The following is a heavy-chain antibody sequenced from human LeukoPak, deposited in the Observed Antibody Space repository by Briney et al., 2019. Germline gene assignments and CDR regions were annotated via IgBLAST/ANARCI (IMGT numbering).Heavy chain of an antibody. V-gene: IGHV4-4*07. CDR3: ARGPRVATNENFDY. J-gene: IGHJ4*02. CDR1: GGSISSYY. CDR2: ISTSWST. Sequence: SETLSLTCTVSGGSISSYYWSWIRQPAGKGLEWIGRISTSWSTNYNPSLKTRVTMSVGTSKNQFSLKLSSVTAADTAVYYCARGPRVATNENFDYWGQGTLVTVSS. D-gene: IGHD5-12*01.